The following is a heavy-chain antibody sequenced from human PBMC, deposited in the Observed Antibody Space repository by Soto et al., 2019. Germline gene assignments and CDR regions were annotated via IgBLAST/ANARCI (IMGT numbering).Heavy chain of an antibody. CDR1: GGSISSYY. D-gene: IGHD3-22*01. V-gene: IGHV4-4*07. CDR2: IYTSGST. J-gene: IGHJ3*02. CDR3: GSGAPPEKYDSSGYFAFDI. Sequence: PSETLSLTYTVSGGSISSYYWSWIRQPAGKGLEWIWRIYTSGSTNYNPSLKSRVTMSVDTSKNQFSLKLSSVTAADTAVYYCGSGAPPEKYDSSGYFAFDIWGQGTMVTVSS.